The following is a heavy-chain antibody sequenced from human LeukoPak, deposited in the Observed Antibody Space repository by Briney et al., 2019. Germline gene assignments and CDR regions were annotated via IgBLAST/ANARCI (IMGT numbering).Heavy chain of an antibody. Sequence: SETLFLTCTVSNGSISSYHWSWVRQPPGKGLEWIGYILTSGTTNYNPSLKSRLTISVDTSKNQFTLKLSSVTAADTAVYYCARLRVSGSYLYYFDYWGQGTLVTVSS. CDR1: NGSISSYH. CDR2: ILTSGTT. CDR3: ARLRVSGSYLYYFDY. D-gene: IGHD1-26*01. V-gene: IGHV4-4*09. J-gene: IGHJ4*02.